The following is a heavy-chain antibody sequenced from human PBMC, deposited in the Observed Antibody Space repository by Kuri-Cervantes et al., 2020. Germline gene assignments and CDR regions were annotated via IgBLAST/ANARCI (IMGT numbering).Heavy chain of an antibody. CDR3: ATTKGSSSDYYYYGMDV. CDR2: ISAYNGNT. CDR1: GYTFTSYG. Sequence: ATVKVSCKASGYTFTSYGISWVRQAPGQGLEWMGWISAYNGNTNYAQKLQGRVTMTTDTSTSTAYMELRGLRSDDTAVYYCATTKGSSSDYYYYGMDVWGQGTTVTVSS. J-gene: IGHJ6*02. D-gene: IGHD6-6*01. V-gene: IGHV1-18*01.